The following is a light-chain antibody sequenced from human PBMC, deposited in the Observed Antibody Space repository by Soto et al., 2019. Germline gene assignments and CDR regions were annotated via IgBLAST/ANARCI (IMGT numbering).Light chain of an antibody. CDR2: GAS. J-gene: IGKJ4*01. CDR3: QQYGSSPPNT. Sequence: EIVLTQSPGTLSLSPGERATLSCRASQSVSSSYLAWYQQKPGQAPRLLIYGASSRATGIPDRFSGSGSGTDFPLTISRLEAEDFAVYYCQQYGSSPPNTFGGGTKVEIK. V-gene: IGKV3-20*01. CDR1: QSVSSSY.